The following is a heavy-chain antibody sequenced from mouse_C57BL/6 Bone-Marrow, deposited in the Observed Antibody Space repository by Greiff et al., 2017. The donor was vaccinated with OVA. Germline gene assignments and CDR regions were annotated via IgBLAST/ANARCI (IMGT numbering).Heavy chain of an antibody. V-gene: IGHV1-4*01. Sequence: VQLQQSGAELARPGASVKMSCKASGYTFTSYTIHWLKQRPGQGLEWIGYIDPTNDYTNYNQKFKGKATLTADKSSSTAYMQLSSLTSEDSAVYYCTRGYYFDYWGQGTTLTVSS. CDR1: GYTFTSYT. J-gene: IGHJ2*01. CDR2: IDPTNDYT. CDR3: TRGYYFDY.